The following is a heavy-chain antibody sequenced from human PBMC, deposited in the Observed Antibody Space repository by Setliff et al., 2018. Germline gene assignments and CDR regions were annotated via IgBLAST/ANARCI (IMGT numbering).Heavy chain of an antibody. D-gene: IGHD5-18*01. Sequence: SVKVSCKASGGTFSSYAISWVRQAPGQGLEWMGGIIPILGIANYAQKFQGRVTITADKSTSTAYMELSSLRSEDTAVYYCARGYSYGYDSGYYFDYWGQGTLVTVS. V-gene: IGHV1-69*10. CDR2: IIPILGIA. CDR3: ARGYSYGYDSGYYFDY. J-gene: IGHJ4*02. CDR1: GGTFSSYA.